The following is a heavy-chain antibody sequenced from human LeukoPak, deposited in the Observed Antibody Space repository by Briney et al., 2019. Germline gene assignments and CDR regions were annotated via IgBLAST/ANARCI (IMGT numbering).Heavy chain of an antibody. V-gene: IGHV3-49*04. J-gene: IGHJ4*02. D-gene: IGHD3-9*01. CDR2: IRSKAYGGTT. Sequence: GGSLRLSCAASGFTFSDYYMSWVRQAPGKGLEWVGFIRSKAYGGTTEYAASVKGRFTISRDDSKSIAYLQMNSLKTEDTAVYYCTRAGAELRYFDWLSYWGQGTLVTVSS. CDR3: TRAGAELRYFDWLSY. CDR1: GFTFSDYY.